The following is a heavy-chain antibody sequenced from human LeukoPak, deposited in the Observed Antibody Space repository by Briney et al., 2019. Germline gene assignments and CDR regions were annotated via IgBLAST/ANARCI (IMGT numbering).Heavy chain of an antibody. D-gene: IGHD6-13*01. J-gene: IGHJ4*02. CDR1: GYSFTSYW. V-gene: IGHV5-51*01. Sequence: GESLKISFKGSGYSFTSYWIGWVRQMPGKGLEWMGIIYPGDSDTRYSPSFQGQVTIPADKSISTAYLQWSSLKASETGRYYCARRKQPLLGSDYYFDYWGQGTLVTVSS. CDR3: ARRKQPLLGSDYYFDY. CDR2: IYPGDSDT.